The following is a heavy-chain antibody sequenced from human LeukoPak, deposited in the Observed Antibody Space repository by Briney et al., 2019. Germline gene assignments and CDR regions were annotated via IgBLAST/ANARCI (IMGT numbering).Heavy chain of an antibody. CDR2: IYYSGST. Sequence: SETLSLTCTVSGGSISSSSYYWGWIRQPPGKGLEWIGSIYYSGSTYYNPSLKSRVTISVDTSKNQFSLKLSSVTAADTAVYYCARQSYYDYVWGSYRSLDWFDPWGQGTLVTVSS. V-gene: IGHV4-39*01. D-gene: IGHD3-16*02. CDR3: ARQSYYDYVWGSYRSLDWFDP. CDR1: GGSISSSSYY. J-gene: IGHJ5*02.